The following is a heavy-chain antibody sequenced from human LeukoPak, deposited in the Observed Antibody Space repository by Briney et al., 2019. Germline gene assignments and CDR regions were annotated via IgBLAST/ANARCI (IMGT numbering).Heavy chain of an antibody. V-gene: IGHV3-30*02. Sequence: GGSLRLSCAAYGFTFNDYGMHWVRQAPGMGLEWVAFIRYDESNKDYADSVRGRFTISRDENTLYLQMNSPTTDDTAVYYCAKDLSGTYPDYWGQGTLVIVSS. CDR3: AKDLSGTYPDY. CDR2: IRYDESNK. D-gene: IGHD1-26*01. J-gene: IGHJ4*02. CDR1: GFTFNDYG.